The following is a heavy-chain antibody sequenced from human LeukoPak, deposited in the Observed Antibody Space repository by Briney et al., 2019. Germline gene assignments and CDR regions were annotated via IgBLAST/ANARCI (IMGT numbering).Heavy chain of an antibody. CDR1: GFTFNNYA. D-gene: IGHD5-18*01. V-gene: IGHV3-30*04. CDR3: ARAWIQLWLEGSWLGY. Sequence: GGSLRLSCAASGFTFNNYAMHWVRQAPGKGLEWVAVISYDGSNKYYADSVKGRFTISRDNSKNTLYLQMYSLRADDTAVYYCARAWIQLWLEGSWLGYWGQGTLVTVSS. J-gene: IGHJ4*02. CDR2: ISYDGSNK.